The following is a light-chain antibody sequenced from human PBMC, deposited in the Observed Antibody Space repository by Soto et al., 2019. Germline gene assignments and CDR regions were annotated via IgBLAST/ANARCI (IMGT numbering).Light chain of an antibody. V-gene: IGLV2-14*01. CDR3: SSYTSSSTLLYV. CDR1: SSDVGGYNH. Sequence: QSALTQPASVSGSPGQSITISCTGTSSDVGGYNHVSWYQQYPGKAPKVIIYELSNRPSGISNRFSGSKSGNTASLTFSGLQAEDEADYYCSSYTSSSTLLYVFGTGTKVTVL. CDR2: ELS. J-gene: IGLJ1*01.